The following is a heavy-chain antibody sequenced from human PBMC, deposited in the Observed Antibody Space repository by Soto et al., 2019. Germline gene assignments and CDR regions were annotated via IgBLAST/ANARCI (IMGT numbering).Heavy chain of an antibody. CDR3: ARPANTVADHFDL. J-gene: IGHJ4*02. CDR2: IYPSDSDT. D-gene: IGHD4-17*01. CDR1: GYTFTIYW. V-gene: IGHV5-51*01. Sequence: RESLKISCQVSGYTFTIYWIGWVRQMPGKGLEWMGFIYPSDSDTRYSPSFQGQVTISADQSINTAYLQWDSLKASDTAIYYCARPANTVADHFDLWGQGTPVTVSS.